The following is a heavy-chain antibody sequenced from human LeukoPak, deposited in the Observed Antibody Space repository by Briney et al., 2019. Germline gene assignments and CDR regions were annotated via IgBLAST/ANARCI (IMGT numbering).Heavy chain of an antibody. CDR2: ISDSGGST. D-gene: IGHD2-2*02. V-gene: IGHV3-23*01. CDR1: GFTFSSYA. J-gene: IGHJ6*03. Sequence: GGSLRLSCAASGFTFSSYAMSWVRQAPGKGLEWVSDISDSGGSTSYADSVKGRFTIPRDNSKNTLHLQMNSPRAEDTAVYYCAKDQCSSTSCYTRDPSYYMDVWGKGTTVTVSS. CDR3: AKDQCSSTSCYTRDPSYYMDV.